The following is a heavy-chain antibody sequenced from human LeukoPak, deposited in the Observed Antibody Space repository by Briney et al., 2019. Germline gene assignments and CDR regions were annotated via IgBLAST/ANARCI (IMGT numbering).Heavy chain of an antibody. CDR1: GFTFSSFS. V-gene: IGHV3-21*01. Sequence: GGSLRLSCAASGFTFSSFSMNWVRQAPGRGLEWVASISGSSTYIFNADSVRGRFTISRDNAKNSLYLQMNSLRAEDTAVYYCARIYGDPLPEYFQHWGQGPLVIVSS. CDR3: ARIYGDPLPEYFQH. J-gene: IGHJ1*01. CDR2: ISGSSTYI. D-gene: IGHD4-17*01.